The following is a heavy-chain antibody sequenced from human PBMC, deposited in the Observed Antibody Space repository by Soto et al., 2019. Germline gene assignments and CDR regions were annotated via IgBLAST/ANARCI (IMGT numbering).Heavy chain of an antibody. Sequence: QVQLQESGPGLVKPSETLSLTCTVSGGSISTYYWTWIRQPPGRGLEWIGYVYYTGSTKYNPSLESRVTTSIDTSTNQFSLSLSSVTAADTAVYYCARRKTRPEAFDYWGHGTLVTVSS. D-gene: IGHD6-25*01. CDR2: VYYTGST. CDR3: ARRKTRPEAFDY. CDR1: GGSISTYY. J-gene: IGHJ4*01. V-gene: IGHV4-59*08.